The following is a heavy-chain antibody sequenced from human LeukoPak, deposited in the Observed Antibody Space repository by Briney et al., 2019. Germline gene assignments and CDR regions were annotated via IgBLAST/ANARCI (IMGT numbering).Heavy chain of an antibody. D-gene: IGHD6-19*01. CDR1: GDSVSSNSAA. V-gene: IGHV6-1*01. Sequence: SQTLSLTCAISGDSVSSNSAAWNWIRQSPSRGLEWLGRTYYRSKWYNDYAVSVKSRITINPDTSKNQFSLQLNSVTPEDTAVYYCAREHPLPRIIAVAGYNWFDPWGQGTLVTVSS. CDR2: TYYRSKWYN. CDR3: AREHPLPRIIAVAGYNWFDP. J-gene: IGHJ5*02.